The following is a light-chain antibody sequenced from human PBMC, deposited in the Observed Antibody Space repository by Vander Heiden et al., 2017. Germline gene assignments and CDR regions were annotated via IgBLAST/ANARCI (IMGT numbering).Light chain of an antibody. CDR3: CSYAGSSTVV. CDR2: EGS. V-gene: IGLV2-23*01. CDR1: SSDVGSYNL. J-gene: IGLJ2*01. Sequence: QSALTQPASLSGSPGPSITLSCTGTSSDVGSYNLVSWYQQHPGKAPKLMIYEGSKRPSGVSNRFSGSKSGNTASLTISGLQAEDEADYYCCSYAGSSTVVFGGGTKLTVL.